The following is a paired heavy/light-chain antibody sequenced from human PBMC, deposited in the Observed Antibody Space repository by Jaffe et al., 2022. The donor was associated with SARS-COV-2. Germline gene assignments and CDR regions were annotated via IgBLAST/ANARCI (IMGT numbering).Light chain of an antibody. Sequence: DIQMTQSPFSLSAFVGDRVTITCRASQSISTYLNWYQQKPGKAPSLLIYAAFNLQSGVPSRFSGSGSGTDFTLTISSLQPEDFATYYCQQSFETPPTFGRGTKVEIK. CDR3: QQSFETPPT. CDR2: AAF. J-gene: IGKJ1*01. CDR1: QSISTY. V-gene: IGKV1-39*01.
Heavy chain of an antibody. D-gene: IGHD3-10*01. CDR3: ARGHVYASGTYYHLRVIPPYYFDH. CDR2: INYSGST. Sequence: QVQLQESGPGLVKPSETLSLTCSISGDSIRSYYWSWIRQPPGKGLEWIGYINYSGSTNYNPSLKSRVTISIDTSRNQFSLDLSSATAADTAVYYCARGHVYASGTYYHLRVIPPYYFDHWGQGTLVTVSS. J-gene: IGHJ4*02. V-gene: IGHV4-59*13. CDR1: GDSIRSYY.